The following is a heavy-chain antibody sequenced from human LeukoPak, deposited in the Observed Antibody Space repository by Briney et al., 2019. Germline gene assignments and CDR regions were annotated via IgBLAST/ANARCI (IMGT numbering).Heavy chain of an antibody. J-gene: IGHJ4*02. CDR1: GGSFSDYY. CDR2: INHSGST. Sequence: KPSETLSLTCAVYGGSFSDYYWTWVRQSPGKGLEWIGEINHSGSTNYNPSLKSRVTISADTSKSQFSLKVTSVTAAETALYYCARVAHPSRNGYYLGYWGQGTLVTISS. CDR3: ARVAHPSRNGYYLGY. D-gene: IGHD5-12*01. V-gene: IGHV4-34*01.